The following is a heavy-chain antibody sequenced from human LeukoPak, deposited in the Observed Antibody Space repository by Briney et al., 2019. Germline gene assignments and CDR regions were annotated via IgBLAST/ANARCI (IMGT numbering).Heavy chain of an antibody. J-gene: IGHJ4*02. CDR1: GYTFTSYG. CDR3: ARDLRGIAVAGTEGY. D-gene: IGHD6-19*01. Sequence: ASVKVSCKASGYTFTSYGISWVRQAPGQGLEWMGWISAYNGNTNYAQKLQGRVTMTTDTSTSTAYMELSRLRSDDTAVYYCARDLRGIAVAGTEGYWGQGTLVTVSS. CDR2: ISAYNGNT. V-gene: IGHV1-18*01.